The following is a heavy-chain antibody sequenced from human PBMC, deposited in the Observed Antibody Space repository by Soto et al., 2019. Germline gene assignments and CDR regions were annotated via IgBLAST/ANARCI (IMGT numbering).Heavy chain of an antibody. CDR2: ISYSGST. CDR3: ARDPSPMDV. CDR1: GGSLNNYY. V-gene: IGHV4-59*12. J-gene: IGHJ6*03. Sequence: SETLSLTCTVSGGSLNNYYWSWIRQPPGKGLEWIGYISYSGSTNYNPSLRSLVSISVDRSKNQFSLRLGSVTAADTAVYHCARDPSPMDVWGKGTTVTVSS.